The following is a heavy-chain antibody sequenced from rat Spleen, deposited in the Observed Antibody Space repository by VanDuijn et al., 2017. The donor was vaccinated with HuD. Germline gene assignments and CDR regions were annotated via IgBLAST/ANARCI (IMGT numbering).Heavy chain of an antibody. CDR3: VRGYYFDC. CDR1: GFTFTKYA. CDR2: ISYYGSTP. Sequence: EVQLVESGGGLVQPGRSMKLSCAASGFTFTKYAMAWVRQAPKKGLEGVATISYYGSTPNYRDSVKGRFTISRDNAKITRYLQMDSLRSEDTATYYCVRGYYFDCWGQGVMVTVSS. V-gene: IGHV5-7*01. J-gene: IGHJ2*01.